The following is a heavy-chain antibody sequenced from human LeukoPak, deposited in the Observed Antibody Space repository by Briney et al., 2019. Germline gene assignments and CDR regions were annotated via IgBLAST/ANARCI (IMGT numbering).Heavy chain of an antibody. CDR3: ARESLVATITSFRYYMDV. J-gene: IGHJ6*03. V-gene: IGHV4-59*01. D-gene: IGHD5-12*01. CDR1: GGSISSDY. Sequence: SETLSLICTVSGGSISSDYWSWIWQPPGKGLEWIGYIYYSGSTNYNPSLKSRVTISVDTSKNQFSLKLSSVTAADTAVYYCARESLVATITSFRYYMDVWGKGTTVTVSS. CDR2: IYYSGST.